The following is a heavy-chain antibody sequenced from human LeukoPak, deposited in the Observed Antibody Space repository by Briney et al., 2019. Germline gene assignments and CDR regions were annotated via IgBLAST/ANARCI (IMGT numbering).Heavy chain of an antibody. V-gene: IGHV4-59*12. CDR3: ARLATIKGVDY. Sequence: SETLSLTCTVSGDSISSYYWSWIRPSPGKGLEWIGYIYYSGSTNYNPSLKSRVTVSVDTSKNQFSLKLSSVTAADTAVYYCARLATIKGVDYWGQGTLVTVSS. CDR2: IYYSGST. CDR1: GDSISSYY. J-gene: IGHJ4*02. D-gene: IGHD5-12*01.